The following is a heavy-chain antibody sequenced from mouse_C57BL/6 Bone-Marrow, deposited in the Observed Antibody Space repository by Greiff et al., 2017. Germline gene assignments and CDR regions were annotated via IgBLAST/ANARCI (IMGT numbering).Heavy chain of an antibody. D-gene: IGHD1-1*01. Sequence: VQLKESGPGLAKPSQTLSLTCYVTGYSITSDYLNWIRKIPGNKLEYMGYISYSGSTYYNPSLKSRISITPDTSKSQYYLQLNTVTTEDTATYYCARYGGYGSSRYAMDYWGKGTSVTVSS. V-gene: IGHV3-8*01. CDR2: ISYSGST. CDR1: GYSITSDY. J-gene: IGHJ4*01. CDR3: ARYGGYGSSRYAMDY.